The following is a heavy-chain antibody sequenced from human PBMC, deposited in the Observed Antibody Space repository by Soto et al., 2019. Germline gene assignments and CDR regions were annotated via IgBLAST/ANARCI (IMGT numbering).Heavy chain of an antibody. J-gene: IGHJ4*02. Sequence: PSETLSLTCTVAGHSINSDYYWGWIRQPPGKGLEWIGSTYPGGGTYYNPSLKSRVTISIDTSKNQFSLRLTSVTAADTAMYYCARKGYYPSGRINLFDSWGQGTLVTVSS. V-gene: IGHV4-38-2*02. CDR1: GHSINSDYY. CDR2: TYPGGGT. D-gene: IGHD3-10*01. CDR3: ARKGYYPSGRINLFDS.